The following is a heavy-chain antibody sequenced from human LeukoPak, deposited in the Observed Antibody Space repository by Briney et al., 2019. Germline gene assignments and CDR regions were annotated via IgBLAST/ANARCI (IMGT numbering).Heavy chain of an antibody. Sequence: SETLSLTCTVSGGSISSSSDYWGWIRQPPGKGLEWIGSIYYSGSTYYNPSLKSRVTISVDTSKNQFSLKLSSVTAADTAVYYCARHDSSGFPYWGQGNLVTVSS. CDR3: ARHDSSGFPY. CDR2: IYYSGST. V-gene: IGHV4-39*01. J-gene: IGHJ4*02. CDR1: GGSISSSSDY. D-gene: IGHD6-19*01.